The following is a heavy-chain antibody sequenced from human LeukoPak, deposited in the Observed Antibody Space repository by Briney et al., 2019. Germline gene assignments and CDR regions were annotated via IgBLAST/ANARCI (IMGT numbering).Heavy chain of an antibody. CDR3: AREQSVVPAANNWFDL. CDR2: INPSGGST. V-gene: IGHV1-46*01. J-gene: IGHJ5*02. Sequence: ASVKVSCKASGYTFTSYYMHWVRQAPGQGLEWMGIINPSGGSTSYAQKFQGRVTMTRDTSTSTVYMELSSLRSEDTAVYYCAREQSVVPAANNWFDLWGQGTLVTVSS. CDR1: GYTFTSYY. D-gene: IGHD2-2*01.